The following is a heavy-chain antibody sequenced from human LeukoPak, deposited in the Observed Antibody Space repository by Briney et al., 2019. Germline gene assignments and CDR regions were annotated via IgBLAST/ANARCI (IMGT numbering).Heavy chain of an antibody. J-gene: IGHJ4*02. Sequence: TGGSLRLSCAASGFTFSSYAMSWVRQAPGKGLEWVSAISGSGGSTYYADSMKGRFTISRDNSKNTLYLQMNSLRAEDTAVYYCAKDPGDYYDSSGYSASLGPTNYWGQGTLVTVSS. CDR2: ISGSGGST. V-gene: IGHV3-23*01. CDR3: AKDPGDYYDSSGYSASLGPTNY. D-gene: IGHD3-22*01. CDR1: GFTFSSYA.